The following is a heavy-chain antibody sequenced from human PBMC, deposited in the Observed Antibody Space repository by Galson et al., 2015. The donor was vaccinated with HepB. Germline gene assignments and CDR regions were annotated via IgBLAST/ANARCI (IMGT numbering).Heavy chain of an antibody. CDR1: GFTFSSYG. V-gene: IGHV3-30*02. CDR3: AKEVGAGGVESSYFYGMDV. D-gene: IGHD2-8*02. CDR2: IRYDGSNK. J-gene: IGHJ6*02. Sequence: SLRLSCAASGFTFSSYGMHWVRQAPGKGLEWVAFIRYDGSNKYYADSVKGRFTTSRDNSKNTLYLQMNSLRPDDTAVYNCAKEVGAGGVESSYFYGMDVWGQGTTVTVSS.